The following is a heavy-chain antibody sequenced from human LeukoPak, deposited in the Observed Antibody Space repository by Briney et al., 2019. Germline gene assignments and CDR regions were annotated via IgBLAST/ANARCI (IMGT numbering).Heavy chain of an antibody. Sequence: ASVKVSCKASGYIFTGYYMHWVRQAPGQGLEWMGWINPNSGDTNYAQKFQGRVTMTRDTSTSTVYMELSSLRSEDTAVYYCARGEGGDYYDSSGYYYDWGQGTLVTVSS. CDR1: GYIFTGYY. V-gene: IGHV1-2*02. CDR2: INPNSGDT. D-gene: IGHD3-22*01. CDR3: ARGEGGDYYDSSGYYYD. J-gene: IGHJ4*02.